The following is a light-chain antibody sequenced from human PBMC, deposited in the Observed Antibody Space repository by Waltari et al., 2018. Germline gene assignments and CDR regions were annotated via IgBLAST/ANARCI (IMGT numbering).Light chain of an antibody. J-gene: IGKJ2*01. V-gene: IGKV3-11*01. CDR1: QNIGSY. CDR3: QQRSNWPRT. CDR2: DAS. Sequence: DIVFTQSPATLSLSPGHRATLSCRSSQNIGSYLAWYQQTPGQPSRVRIYDASTRATGIPAIFRGSGSGADVALTISSLEPDDFAVYYCQQRSNWPRTFGQGTKLEIK.